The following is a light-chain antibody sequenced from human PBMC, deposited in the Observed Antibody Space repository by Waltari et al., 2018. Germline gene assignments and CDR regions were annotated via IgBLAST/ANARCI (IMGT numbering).Light chain of an antibody. CDR3: QAWDSSTADVV. CDR2: QDS. V-gene: IGLV3-1*01. CDR1: KLGAKY. J-gene: IGLJ2*01. Sequence: SYELTQPPSVSVSPGQTASITCSGDKLGAKYACWYQQKPSQSPVLVISQDSTRPSGIPERFSGANSGNTATRTISGTQAMDEADYYCQAWDSSTADVVFGGGTKLTVL.